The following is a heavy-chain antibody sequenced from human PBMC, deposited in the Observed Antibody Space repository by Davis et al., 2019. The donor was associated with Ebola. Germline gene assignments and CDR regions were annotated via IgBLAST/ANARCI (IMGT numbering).Heavy chain of an antibody. CDR3: ARALHDEVLDY. D-gene: IGHD3/OR15-3a*01. J-gene: IGHJ2*01. CDR2: TSHNERER. V-gene: IGHV3-30*04. CDR1: GFTFSNHA. Sequence: GESLKISCVASGFTFSNHAMHWVRQAPGKGLEWVAVTSHNERERFYGESVQGRFTISRDNSENVLYLQMDSLRPDDTAIYFCARALHDEVLDYWGRGTLVTVSS.